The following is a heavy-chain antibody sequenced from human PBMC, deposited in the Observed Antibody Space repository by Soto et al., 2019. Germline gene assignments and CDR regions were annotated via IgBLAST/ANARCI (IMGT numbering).Heavy chain of an antibody. CDR2: IYYSGST. CDR1: GGSISSGDYY. CDR3: ARCEPYYDYVWGSYRPRYFDY. Sequence: PSETLSLTCTVSGGSISSGDYYWSWIRQPPGKGLECIGYIYYSGSTYYNPSLKSRVTISVDTSKNQFSLKLSSVTAADTAVYYCARCEPYYDYVWGSYRPRYFDYWGQGTLVTVSS. D-gene: IGHD3-16*02. V-gene: IGHV4-30-4*01. J-gene: IGHJ4*02.